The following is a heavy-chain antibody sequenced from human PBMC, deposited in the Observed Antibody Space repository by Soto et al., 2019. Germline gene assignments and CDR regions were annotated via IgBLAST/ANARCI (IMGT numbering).Heavy chain of an antibody. Sequence: QVQLVQSGAEVKKPGSSVKVSCKASGGTFSSYTISWVREAPGQGLEWMGRIIPILGIANYAQKFQGRVTITADKSTSTAYMELSSLRSEDTAVYYCARDFIAGGLDYWGQGTLVTVSS. J-gene: IGHJ4*02. CDR3: ARDFIAGGLDY. CDR2: IIPILGIA. CDR1: GGTFSSYT. V-gene: IGHV1-69*08. D-gene: IGHD6-13*01.